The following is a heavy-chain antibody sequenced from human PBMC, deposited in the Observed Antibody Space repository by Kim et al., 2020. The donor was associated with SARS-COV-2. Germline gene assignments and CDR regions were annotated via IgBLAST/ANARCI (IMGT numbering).Heavy chain of an antibody. CDR1: GGTFSSYA. Sequence: SVKVSCKASGGTFSSYAISWVRQAPGQGLEWMGRIIPILGIANYAQKFQGRVTITADKSTSTAYMELSSLRSEDTAVYYCARDIVVVVAAYWFDPWGQGTLVTVSS. J-gene: IGHJ5*02. V-gene: IGHV1-69*04. CDR3: ARDIVVVVAAYWFDP. CDR2: IIPILGIA. D-gene: IGHD2-15*01.